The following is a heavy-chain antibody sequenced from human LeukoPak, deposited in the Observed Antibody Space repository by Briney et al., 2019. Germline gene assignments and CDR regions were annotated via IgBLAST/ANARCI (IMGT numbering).Heavy chain of an antibody. J-gene: IGHJ4*02. Sequence: GGSLRLSCAASGFTFSSYSMNWVRQAPGKGLEWVSSISSSSSSYIYYADSVKGRFTISRDNAKNSLYLQMNSLRAEDTAVYYCAREGQWLAFDYWGQGTLVTVSS. D-gene: IGHD6-19*01. CDR3: AREGQWLAFDY. CDR2: ISSSSSSYI. CDR1: GFTFSSYS. V-gene: IGHV3-21*01.